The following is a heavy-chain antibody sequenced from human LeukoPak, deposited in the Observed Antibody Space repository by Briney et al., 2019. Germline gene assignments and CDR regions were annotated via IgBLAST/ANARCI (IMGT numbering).Heavy chain of an antibody. D-gene: IGHD3-22*01. CDR1: GGSISSYY. CDR3: AREGNDSSGYSDAFDI. J-gene: IGHJ3*02. V-gene: IGHV4-59*01. CDR2: IYYSGST. Sequence: SETLSLTCTVSGGSISSYYWSWIRQPPGKGLEWIGYIYYSGSTNYNPSLKSRVTISIDTSKNKFSLKLSSVTAADTAVYYCAREGNDSSGYSDAFDIWGQGTIVTVSS.